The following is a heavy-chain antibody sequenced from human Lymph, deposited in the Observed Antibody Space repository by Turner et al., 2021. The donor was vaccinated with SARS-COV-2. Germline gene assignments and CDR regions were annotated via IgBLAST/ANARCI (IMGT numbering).Heavy chain of an antibody. V-gene: IGHV3-7*01. CDR1: GFTFSYYW. CDR2: IKQDGSGK. D-gene: IGHD1-26*01. J-gene: IGHJ4*02. Sequence: EVPLVESGGGLVQPGGSLRLSCAASGFTFSYYWMSWVRQAPGKGLEWVANIKQDGSGKYYVDSVKGRFTISRDNAKNSLFLQMISLRAEDTAVYYCARMGSSSWYFDYWGQGTLVTVSS. CDR3: ARMGSSSWYFDY.